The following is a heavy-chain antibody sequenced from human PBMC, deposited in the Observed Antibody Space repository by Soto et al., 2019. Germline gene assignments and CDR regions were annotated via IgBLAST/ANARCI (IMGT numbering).Heavy chain of an antibody. CDR1: GLAFSDYV. J-gene: IGHJ4*02. CDR2: IWQDGTQK. Sequence: QVQLVESGGGVVQPGRSLRLSCAASGLAFSDYVMHWVRQAPGKGLEWVAAIWQDGTQKYYADFVRGRFTISRDNSKNSLLLLMNRLGAEDTTVYFCAGDFGFSKRVDYWGQGILVTVSS. CDR3: AGDFGFSKRVDY. V-gene: IGHV3-33*01. D-gene: IGHD3-10*01.